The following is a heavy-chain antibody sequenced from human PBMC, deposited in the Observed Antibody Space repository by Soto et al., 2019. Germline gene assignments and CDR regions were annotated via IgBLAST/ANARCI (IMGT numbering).Heavy chain of an antibody. D-gene: IGHD6-13*01. CDR2: IFYSGGT. CDR3: AGVRSSAGTLGPRPPLFYFDS. J-gene: IGHJ4*02. Sequence: QVQLQESGPGLVKPSQTLSLTCTVSGDSIRSGGYYWNWIRQHPGKGLEWIGYIFYSGGTYYNPSLQSRVTISLDTCKTQFSLKLNSVTVADTAVYFCAGVRSSAGTLGPRPPLFYFDSWGQGTQVTVSS. V-gene: IGHV4-31*03. CDR1: GDSIRSGGYY.